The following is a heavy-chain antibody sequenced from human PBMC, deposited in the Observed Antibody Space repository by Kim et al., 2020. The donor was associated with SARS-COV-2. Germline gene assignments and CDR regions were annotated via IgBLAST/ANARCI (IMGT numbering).Heavy chain of an antibody. V-gene: IGHV4-59*02. CDR2: ISSSGTT. D-gene: IGHD3-10*01. J-gene: IGHJ4*02. Sequence: SETLSLTCTVSGVSVNTYYYNWIRHSPGKGLEWIGHISSSGTTNYNPSLKSRVTISADRSKNQFVTAADTAVYFCAGGSGWLTDDWGQGTLVTVSS. CDR1: GVSVNTYY. CDR3: AGGSGWLTDD.